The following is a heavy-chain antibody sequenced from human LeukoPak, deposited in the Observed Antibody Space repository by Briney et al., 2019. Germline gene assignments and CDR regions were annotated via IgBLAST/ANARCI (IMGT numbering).Heavy chain of an antibody. D-gene: IGHD6-13*01. CDR2: INHSGST. J-gene: IGHJ4*02. CDR3: ARGRSSGWLVF. CDR1: GGSFSGYY. Sequence: SETLSLTCAVYGGSFSGYYWSWIRQPPGKGLEWIGEINHSGSTNYNPSLKSRVTISVDTSKNQFSLKLSSVTAADTAVYYCARGRSSGWLVFWGQGTLVTVSS. V-gene: IGHV4-34*01.